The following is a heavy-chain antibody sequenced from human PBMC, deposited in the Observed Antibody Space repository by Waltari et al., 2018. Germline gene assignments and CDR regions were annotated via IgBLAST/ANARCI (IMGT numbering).Heavy chain of an antibody. Sequence: QVQLQQWGAGLLKPSETLSLTCAVYGGSFSGYYWSWIRQPQGKGLEWIGEINHSGSTNYNPSLKSRVTISVDTSKNQFSLKLSSVTAADTAVYYCARVRRGYYDFWSGSPPNYFDYWGQGTLVTVSS. J-gene: IGHJ4*02. CDR1: GGSFSGYY. CDR3: ARVRRGYYDFWSGSPPNYFDY. D-gene: IGHD3-3*01. V-gene: IGHV4-34*01. CDR2: INHSGST.